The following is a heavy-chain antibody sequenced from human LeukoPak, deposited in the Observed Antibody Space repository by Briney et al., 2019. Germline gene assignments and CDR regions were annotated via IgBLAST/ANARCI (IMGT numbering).Heavy chain of an antibody. Sequence: PSETLSLTCTVSGGSISSYYWSWIRQPAGKGLEWIGRIYTSGSTNYNPSLKSRVTISVDKSKNQFSLKLSSVTAADTAVYYCARGAESYYYYMDVWGKGTTVTVSS. CDR3: ARGAESYYYYMDV. CDR1: GGSISSYY. J-gene: IGHJ6*03. V-gene: IGHV4-4*07. CDR2: IYTSGST.